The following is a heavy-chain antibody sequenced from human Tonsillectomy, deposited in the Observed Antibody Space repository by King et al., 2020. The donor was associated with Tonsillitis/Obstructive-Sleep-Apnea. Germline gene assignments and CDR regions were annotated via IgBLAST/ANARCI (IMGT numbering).Heavy chain of an antibody. CDR2: FDPEDGET. D-gene: IGHD5-12*01. CDR3: ATPRRGYSGYNNPYFDY. J-gene: IGHJ4*02. Sequence: QLVQSGAEVKKPGASVKVSCKVSGYTLTELSIHWVRQAPGKGLEWMGVFDPEDGETIYAQKFQGRGTMTEDTSTDTAYMELSSLRSEDTAVYYCATPRRGYSGYNNPYFDYWGQGTVVTVSS. CDR1: GYTLTELS. V-gene: IGHV1-24*01.